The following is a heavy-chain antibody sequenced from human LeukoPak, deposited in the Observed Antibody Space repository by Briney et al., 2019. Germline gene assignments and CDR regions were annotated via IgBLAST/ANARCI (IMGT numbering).Heavy chain of an antibody. CDR1: GYTFTNYD. CDR3: ARAVRSVVVLSARVDYYMDV. D-gene: IGHD2-2*01. J-gene: IGHJ6*03. Sequence: ASVKVSCKASGYTFTNYDINWVRQATGQGLEWMGWMNPNSGNTGYAQKFQGRVTMTRNTSISTAYMELSSLRSEDTAIYYCARAVRSVVVLSARVDYYMDVWGKGTTVTVSS. V-gene: IGHV1-8*02. CDR2: MNPNSGNT.